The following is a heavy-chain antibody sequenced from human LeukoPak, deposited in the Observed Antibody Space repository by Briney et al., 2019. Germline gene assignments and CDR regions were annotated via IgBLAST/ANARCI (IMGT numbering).Heavy chain of an antibody. Sequence: PGGSLRLSCAASGFTFSSYAMSWVRQAPGKGLEWVSAISGSGGSTYYADSVKGRFTISRDNSKNTLYLQMNSLRAEDTAVYYCAKDIGTRYCSSTSCQRGGWFDPWGQGTLVTVSS. J-gene: IGHJ5*02. D-gene: IGHD2-2*01. CDR2: ISGSGGST. CDR1: GFTFSSYA. CDR3: AKDIGTRYCSSTSCQRGGWFDP. V-gene: IGHV3-23*01.